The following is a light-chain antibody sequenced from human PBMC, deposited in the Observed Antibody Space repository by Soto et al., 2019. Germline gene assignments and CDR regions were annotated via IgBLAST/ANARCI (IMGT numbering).Light chain of an antibody. V-gene: IGKV3-11*01. Sequence: EIVLTQSPATLSLSPGERATLSCRASQSVGSFLAWYQQKSGQAPRLRIYDASNRAPGITARFSGSGSWTDFTLTISSLEPEDFAVYYCQHRSNWLGTFGPGTKVDIK. CDR3: QHRSNWLGT. J-gene: IGKJ3*01. CDR2: DAS. CDR1: QSVGSF.